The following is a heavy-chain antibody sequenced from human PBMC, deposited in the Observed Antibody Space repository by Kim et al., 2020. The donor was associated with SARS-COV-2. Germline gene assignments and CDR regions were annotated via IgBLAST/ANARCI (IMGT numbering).Heavy chain of an antibody. CDR2: IYYSGST. CDR3: ARARRGIVVDAFDI. J-gene: IGHJ3*02. CDR1: GGSISSGGYY. V-gene: IGHV4-31*03. D-gene: IGHD6-19*01. Sequence: SETLSLICTVSGGSISSGGYYWSWIRQHPGKGLEWIGYIYYSGSTYYNPSLKSRVTISVDTSKNQFSLKLSSVTAADTAVYYCARARRGIVVDAFDIWGQGTMVTVSS.